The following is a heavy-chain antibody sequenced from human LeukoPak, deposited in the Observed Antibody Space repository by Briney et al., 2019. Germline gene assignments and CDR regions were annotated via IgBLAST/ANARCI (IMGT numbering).Heavy chain of an antibody. V-gene: IGHV3-21*01. CDR3: ARDTFYYDSSGLDY. D-gene: IGHD3-22*01. J-gene: IGHJ4*02. CDR2: ISSSTSYI. Sequence: PGGSLRLSCAASGFTFSSYSMNWVRQAPGKGLEWVSSISSSTSYIYYADSVEGRFTISRDNAKNSLYLQMNSLRAEDTAVYYCARDTFYYDSSGLDYWGQGTLVTVSS. CDR1: GFTFSSYS.